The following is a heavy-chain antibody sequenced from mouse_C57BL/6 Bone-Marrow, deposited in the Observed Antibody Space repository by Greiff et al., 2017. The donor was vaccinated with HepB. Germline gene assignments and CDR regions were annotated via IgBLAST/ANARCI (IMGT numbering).Heavy chain of an antibody. CDR3: ARSVGYDSPFAY. J-gene: IGHJ3*01. CDR1: GYTFTSYW. V-gene: IGHV1-55*01. Sequence: QVQLQQSGAELVKPGASVKMSCKASGYTFTSYWITWVKQRPGQGLEWIGDIYPGSGSTNYNEKFKSKATLTVDTSSSTAYMQLSSLTSEDSAVYYCARSVGYDSPFAYWGQGTLATVSA. D-gene: IGHD2-4*01. CDR2: IYPGSGST.